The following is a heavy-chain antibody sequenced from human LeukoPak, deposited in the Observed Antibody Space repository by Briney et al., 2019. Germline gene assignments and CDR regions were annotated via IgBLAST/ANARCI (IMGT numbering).Heavy chain of an antibody. CDR2: IYSSGST. D-gene: IGHD3-3*01. J-gene: IGHJ4*02. V-gene: IGHV4-59*08. CDR3: ARSIFGATSNPYYFDY. Sequence: SETLSLTCTVSGGSISTHDWSWIRQPPGKGLEYIGFIYSSGSTNYNPSLKSRVTMSLDTSKNQFSLKLSSVTAADTAVYYCARSIFGATSNPYYFDYWGQGTLVTVSS. CDR1: GGSISTHD.